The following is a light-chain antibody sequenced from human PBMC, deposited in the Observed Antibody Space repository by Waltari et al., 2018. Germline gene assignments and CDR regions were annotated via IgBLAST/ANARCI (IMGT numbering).Light chain of an antibody. Sequence: DVVMTQSPDSLAVSMGERATINCKTSQSVLYSSNNKHYLAWYQQKPGQPPKLLIYWASIRESGVPDRFSGSGSGTDFTLTISSLQAEDVAVYSCQQYNRAPYTFGQGTKLEIK. CDR2: WAS. CDR3: QQYNRAPYT. CDR1: QSVLYSSNNKHY. V-gene: IGKV4-1*01. J-gene: IGKJ2*01.